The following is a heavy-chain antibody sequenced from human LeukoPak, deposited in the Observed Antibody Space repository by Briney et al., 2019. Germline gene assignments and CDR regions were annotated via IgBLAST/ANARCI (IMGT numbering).Heavy chain of an antibody. D-gene: IGHD4-17*01. CDR2: MNPNSGNT. CDR1: RYTFTSYD. J-gene: IGHJ4*02. Sequence: ASVKVSCKASRYTFTSYDMNWVRQATGQGLEWMGWMNPNSGNTRYAQKFQGRVTMTRNTSVSTAYMELSSLRSEDTAVYYCARVDYGDYLIDYWGQGTLVTVSS. V-gene: IGHV1-8*01. CDR3: ARVDYGDYLIDY.